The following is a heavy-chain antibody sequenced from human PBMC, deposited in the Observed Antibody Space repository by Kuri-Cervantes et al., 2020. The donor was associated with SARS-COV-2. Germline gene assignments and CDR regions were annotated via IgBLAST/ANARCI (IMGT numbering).Heavy chain of an antibody. CDR2: ISYDGSNK. CDR1: GFTFSSYG. V-gene: IGHV3-30*03. CDR3: GLASGSSYSPNY. J-gene: IGHJ4*02. Sequence: GGSLRLSCAASGFTFSSYGMHWVRQAPGKGLEWVAVISYDGSNKYYADSVKGRFTISRDNSKNTLYLQMNSLRAEDTAVYYCGLASGSSYSPNYWGQGTLVTVSS. D-gene: IGHD3-10*01.